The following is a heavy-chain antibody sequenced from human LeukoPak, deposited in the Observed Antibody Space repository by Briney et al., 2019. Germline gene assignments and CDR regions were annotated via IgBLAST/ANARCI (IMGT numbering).Heavy chain of an antibody. V-gene: IGHV1-8*01. J-gene: IGHJ4*02. D-gene: IGHD2-8*01. CDR1: GYAFTSYD. CDR3: ARESLMSIYFDR. Sequence: EASVKVSCKASGYAFTSYDINWVRQATGQGLEWMGWMNPNSGNTGYAQKFQGRVTMTRNTSISTAYMELSSLRSEDTAVYYCARESLMSIYFDRWGQGTLVTVSS. CDR2: MNPNSGNT.